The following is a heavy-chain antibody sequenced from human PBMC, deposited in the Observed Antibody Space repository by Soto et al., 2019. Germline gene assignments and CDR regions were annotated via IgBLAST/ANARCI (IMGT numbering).Heavy chain of an antibody. CDR3: TRSTSSTYAWFDP. Sequence: SETLSLTCTVTGGSFTNYYSNWIRQPPGKGLEWIGYVYNSGSTNYNPSLRGRVTISVDTSRNQFSLKLNSVTAADTAIYYCTRSTSSTYAWFDPWGQGTLVTVSS. V-gene: IGHV4-59*01. J-gene: IGHJ5*02. CDR1: GGSFTNYY. CDR2: VYNSGST. D-gene: IGHD6-13*01.